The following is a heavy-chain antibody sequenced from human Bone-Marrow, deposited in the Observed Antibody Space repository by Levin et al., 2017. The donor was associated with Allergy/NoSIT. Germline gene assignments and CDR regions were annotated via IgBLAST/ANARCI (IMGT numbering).Heavy chain of an antibody. Sequence: GESLKISCAASGFTFSNFDMSWVRQAPGKGLKWVSSIGGDGGTTYADSVKGRFTISRDNSKNTLYLQMNSLRAEDTAVYYCAKSIPYWYFDLWGRGTLVTVSS. J-gene: IGHJ2*01. V-gene: IGHV3-23*01. CDR1: GFTFSNFD. CDR3: AKSIPYWYFDL. CDR2: IGGDGGTT.